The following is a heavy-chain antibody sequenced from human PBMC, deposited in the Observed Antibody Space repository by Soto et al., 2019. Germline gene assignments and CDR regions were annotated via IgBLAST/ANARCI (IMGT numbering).Heavy chain of an antibody. CDR1: GGSISSYY. Sequence: SETLSLTCTVSGGSISSYYWSWIRQPPWKGLEWIGYIYYSGSTNYNPSLKSRVTISVDTSKNQFSLKLSSVTAADTAVYYCAGVVLYGDYESYNDGFDPWGQGTLGTGS. V-gene: IGHV4-59*01. D-gene: IGHD4-17*01. J-gene: IGHJ5*02. CDR2: IYYSGST. CDR3: AGVVLYGDYESYNDGFDP.